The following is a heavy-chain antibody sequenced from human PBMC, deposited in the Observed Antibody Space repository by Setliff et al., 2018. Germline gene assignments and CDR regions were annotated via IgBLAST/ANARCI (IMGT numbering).Heavy chain of an antibody. D-gene: IGHD2-15*01. CDR3: ARGRIGSTWTGDY. Sequence: GASVKVSCKASGYTFSDYYMQWVRQAPGKGLEWMGRFDFDDDETIYAEKFQGRVTMSADTSSDTAYMELSSLTSDDTAVYYCARGRIGSTWTGDYWGQGTLVTVSS. CDR2: FDFDDDET. V-gene: IGHV1-69-2*01. J-gene: IGHJ4*02. CDR1: GYTFSDYY.